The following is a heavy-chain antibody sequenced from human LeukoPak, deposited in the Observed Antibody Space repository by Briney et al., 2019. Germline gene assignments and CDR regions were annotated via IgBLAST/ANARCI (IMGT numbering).Heavy chain of an antibody. CDR2: INEDGSRA. CDR1: GFTFRSYW. J-gene: IGHJ4*02. Sequence: GGSLRLSCAASGFTFRSYWMHWVRQVPGKGLVWVSQINEDGSRADYADAVKGRFTVSRDNAQNTLFLQMNSLRGEDTAVYFCTRGGLGSCSGTACQLFDYWGQGTLATVSS. CDR3: TRGGLGSCSGTACQLFDY. D-gene: IGHD2-2*01. V-gene: IGHV3-74*01.